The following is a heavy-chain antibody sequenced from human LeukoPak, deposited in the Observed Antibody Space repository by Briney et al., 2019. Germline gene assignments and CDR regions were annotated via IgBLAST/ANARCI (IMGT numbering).Heavy chain of an antibody. J-gene: IGHJ1*01. CDR1: GFTVSDNY. Sequence: GGSLRLSCAASGFTVSDNYMTWVRQAPVKGLEWVSVIYAGGSTYYADSVKGRFTISRDNSKNTVYLQMNSLRVEDTAVYYCARGPGRWLGGGGGNEYFQQWGQGTLVTVSS. CDR3: ARGPGRWLGGGGGNEYFQQ. D-gene: IGHD4-23*01. CDR2: IYAGGST. V-gene: IGHV3-53*01.